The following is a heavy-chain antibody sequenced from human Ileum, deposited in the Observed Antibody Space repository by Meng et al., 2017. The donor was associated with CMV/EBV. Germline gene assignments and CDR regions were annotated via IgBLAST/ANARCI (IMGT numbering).Heavy chain of an antibody. V-gene: IGHV3-23*01. CDR2: ISGSGSGT. J-gene: IGHJ6*02. Sequence: GGSLRLSCVTSGLTFSNYAMSWVRQGPGKGLEWVSTISGSGSGTYDADSVQGRFTISRDNSKNTLYLQMNSLRAEDTAIYYCAKAQKSSVTGTNGEDVWGQGTTVTVSS. CDR3: AKAQKSSVTGTNGEDV. CDR1: GLTFSNYA. D-gene: IGHD1-7*01.